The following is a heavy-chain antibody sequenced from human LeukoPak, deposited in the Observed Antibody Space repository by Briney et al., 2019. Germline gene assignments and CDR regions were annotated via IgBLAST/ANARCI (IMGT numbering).Heavy chain of an antibody. D-gene: IGHD6-13*01. CDR1: GGSFSGYY. V-gene: IGHV4-34*01. CDR3: ARPGRGGIAFDY. CDR2: INHSGST. Sequence: SETLSLTCAVYGGSFSGYYWSWIRQPPGKGLEWIGEINHSGSTNYNPSLKSRVTISVDTSKNQFSLKLSSVTAADTAVYYCARPGRGGIAFDYWGQGTLVTVSS. J-gene: IGHJ4*02.